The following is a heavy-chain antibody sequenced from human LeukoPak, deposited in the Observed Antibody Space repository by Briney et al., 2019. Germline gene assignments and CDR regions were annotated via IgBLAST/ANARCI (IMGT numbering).Heavy chain of an antibody. D-gene: IGHD3-22*01. J-gene: IGHJ4*02. CDR3: EYGTTMGKRGTDSVCFALDY. Sequence: GGSLTLFCAGSGFTDTRYAVRWVRQAPGQWLEWVSVISDSGDYTSYADSVRGRFTISRDHSRNTLYLQMISLRPEDTAVYYCEYGTTMGKRGTDSVCFALDYWGQGTLVTVSS. V-gene: IGHV3-23*01. CDR2: ISDSGDYT. CDR1: GFTDTRYA.